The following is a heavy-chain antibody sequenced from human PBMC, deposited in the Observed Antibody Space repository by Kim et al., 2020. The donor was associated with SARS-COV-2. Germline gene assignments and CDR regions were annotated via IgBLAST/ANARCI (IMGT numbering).Heavy chain of an antibody. Sequence: PKGRVTISVDTSKTPFSLKLSSVTAADTAVYYCARGDTIFGVVINAFDIWGQGTMVTVSS. V-gene: IGHV4-31*02. D-gene: IGHD3-3*01. CDR3: ARGDTIFGVVINAFDI. J-gene: IGHJ3*02.